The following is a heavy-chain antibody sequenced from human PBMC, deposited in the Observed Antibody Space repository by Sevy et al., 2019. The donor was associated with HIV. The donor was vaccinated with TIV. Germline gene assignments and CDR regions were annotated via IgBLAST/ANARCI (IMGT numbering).Heavy chain of an antibody. V-gene: IGHV3-53*01. CDR2: IYSGGST. CDR3: ARNLGHLTGV. CDR1: GFTVSSTY. J-gene: IGHJ6*02. Sequence: GRSLRLSCAASGFTVSSTYMSWVRQAPGKGLEWVSVIYSGGSTSYADSVKGRFTISRDNSKNTLYFQMNSLRVEDTAVYYCARNLGHLTGVWGQGTTVTVSS. D-gene: IGHD3-16*01.